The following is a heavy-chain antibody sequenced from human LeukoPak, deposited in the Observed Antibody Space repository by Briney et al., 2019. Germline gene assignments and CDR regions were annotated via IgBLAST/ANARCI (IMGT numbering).Heavy chain of an antibody. Sequence: SETLSLTCTVSGGSISSSSYYWRWIRQPPGKGLEWIGSIYYSRCTYYNPSLKSRVTISVDPAKNQFSLKLSSVTAADTAVYYCARHPQQLLYCPSFDYWGQGTLVTVFS. D-gene: IGHD2-2*02. CDR1: GGSISSSSYY. CDR3: ARHPQQLLYCPSFDY. J-gene: IGHJ4*02. CDR2: IYYSRCT. V-gene: IGHV4-39*01.